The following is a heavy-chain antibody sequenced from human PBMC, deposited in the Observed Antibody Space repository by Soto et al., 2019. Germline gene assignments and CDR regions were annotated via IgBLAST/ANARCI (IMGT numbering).Heavy chain of an antibody. J-gene: IGHJ5*02. CDR3: ARQRRGDYRSLSWFDP. CDR1: GGSISRSTYY. CDR2: IYYSGDT. V-gene: IGHV4-39*01. D-gene: IGHD4-17*01. Sequence: QLQLQESGPGLVKSSETLSLTCTVSGGSISRSTYYWAWIRQPPGKGLEWIGNIYYSGDTYYNPSLKSRVTISVDTSKNQFSLKLRSVTAADTAVYYCARQRRGDYRSLSWFDPWGQGTLVTVSS.